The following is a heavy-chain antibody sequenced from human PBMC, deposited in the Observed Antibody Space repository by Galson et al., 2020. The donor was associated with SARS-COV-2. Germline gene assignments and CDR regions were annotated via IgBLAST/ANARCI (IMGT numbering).Heavy chain of an antibody. CDR3: ARGLQWELEGFDY. CDR2: ISYDGSNK. D-gene: IGHD1-26*01. CDR1: GFTFSSYA. J-gene: IGHJ4*02. Sequence: GESLKISCAASGFTFSSYAMHWVRQAPGKGLEWVAVISYDGSNKYYADSVKGRFTISRDNSKNTLYLQMNSLRAEDTAVYYCARGLQWELEGFDYWGQGTLVTVSS. V-gene: IGHV3-30*01.